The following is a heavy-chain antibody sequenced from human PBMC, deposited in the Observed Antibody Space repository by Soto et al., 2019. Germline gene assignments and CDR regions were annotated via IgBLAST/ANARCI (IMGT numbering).Heavy chain of an antibody. Sequence: PGGSLRLSCSASGFTFSSYVIHWVRQAPGKGLEYVSAISSNGVNTYYADSVKDRFTISRDNSKSMLYLQMSRLRAEDTAVYYCVKEFYSSRPLALFDYWGQGA. CDR2: ISSNGVNT. V-gene: IGHV3-64D*06. CDR3: VKEFYSSRPLALFDY. CDR1: GFTFSSYV. J-gene: IGHJ4*02. D-gene: IGHD6-19*01.